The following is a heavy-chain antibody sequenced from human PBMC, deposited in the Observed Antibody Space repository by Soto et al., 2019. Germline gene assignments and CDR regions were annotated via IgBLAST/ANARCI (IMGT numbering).Heavy chain of an antibody. CDR3: ARNQASIVLMVYATADYYYMDV. CDR2: INPSGGST. V-gene: IGHV1-46*03. CDR1: GYTFTSYY. D-gene: IGHD2-8*01. J-gene: IGHJ6*03. Sequence: ASVKVSCKASGYTFTSYYMHWVRHAPGQGLEWMGIINPSGGSTSYAQKFQGRVTMTRDTSTSTVYMELSSLRSEDTAVYYCARNQASIVLMVYATADYYYMDVWGKGTTVTVSS.